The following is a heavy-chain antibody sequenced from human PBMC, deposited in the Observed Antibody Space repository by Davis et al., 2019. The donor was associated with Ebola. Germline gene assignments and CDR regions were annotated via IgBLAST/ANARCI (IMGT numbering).Heavy chain of an antibody. Sequence: GGSLRLSCAASGFTFSGSAMHWVRQASGKGLEWVGRIRSKANSYATAYAASVKGRFTISRDDSKNTAYLQMNSLRAEDTAVYYCARGGWLVAAKSLARWGQGTLVTVSS. V-gene: IGHV3-73*01. CDR1: GFTFSGSA. J-gene: IGHJ4*02. CDR3: ARGGWLVAAKSLAR. D-gene: IGHD2-15*01. CDR2: IRSKANSYAT.